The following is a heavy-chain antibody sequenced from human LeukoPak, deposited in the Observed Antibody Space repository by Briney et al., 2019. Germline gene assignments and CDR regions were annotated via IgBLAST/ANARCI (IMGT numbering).Heavy chain of an antibody. Sequence: PGRSLRLSCAASGFTFSSYAMHWVRQAPGKGLEWVAVISYDGSNKYYADSVKGRFTISRDNSKNTLYLQMNSLRAEDTAVYYCARDSRSWYYFDNWGQGTLVTVSS. CDR3: ARDSRSWYYFDN. J-gene: IGHJ4*02. CDR1: GFTFSSYA. D-gene: IGHD6-13*01. V-gene: IGHV3-30*04. CDR2: ISYDGSNK.